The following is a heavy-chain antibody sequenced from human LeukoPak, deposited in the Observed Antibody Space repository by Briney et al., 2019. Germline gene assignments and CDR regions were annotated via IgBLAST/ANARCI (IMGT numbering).Heavy chain of an antibody. Sequence: SETLSLTCAVSGGSISSGGYSWSWIRQPPGKGLEWIGYIYHSGSTYYNPSLRSRVTISVDRSKNQFSLKLSSVTAADTAVYYCARDSRFGDPGDWGQGTLVTVSS. D-gene: IGHD4-17*01. CDR3: ARDSRFGDPGD. CDR1: GGSISSGGYS. CDR2: IYHSGST. V-gene: IGHV4-30-2*01. J-gene: IGHJ4*02.